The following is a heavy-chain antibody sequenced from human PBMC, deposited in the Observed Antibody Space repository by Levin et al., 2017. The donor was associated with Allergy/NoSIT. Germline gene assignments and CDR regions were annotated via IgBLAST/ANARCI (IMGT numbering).Heavy chain of an antibody. CDR3: ARHGTEEMATNGFDY. D-gene: IGHD5-24*01. Sequence: SETLSLTCTVSGGSISSSSYYWGWIRQPPGKGLEWIGSIYYSGSTYYNPSLKSRVTISVDTSKNQFSLKLSSVTAADTAVYYCARHGTEEMATNGFDYWGQGTLVTVSS. J-gene: IGHJ4*02. CDR2: IYYSGST. CDR1: GGSISSSSYY. V-gene: IGHV4-39*01.